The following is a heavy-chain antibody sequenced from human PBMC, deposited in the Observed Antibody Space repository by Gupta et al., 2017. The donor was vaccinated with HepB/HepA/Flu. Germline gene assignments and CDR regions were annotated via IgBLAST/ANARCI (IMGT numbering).Heavy chain of an antibody. Sequence: EVQLLESGGGLVQPGGSLRLSCAASGFTFSNYARIWGRQAPGKVLEWVSSSRGSGDTTYSEDSVKGRFTISRDNSKDTRSLKMNSLGAEDTALYYCEKRMGPVGTARRVFDDGGQGIMVTVSS. CDR3: EKRMGPVGTARRVFDD. V-gene: IGHV3-23*01. CDR2: SRGSGDTT. D-gene: IGHD1-26*01. CDR1: GFTFSNYA. J-gene: IGHJ4*02.